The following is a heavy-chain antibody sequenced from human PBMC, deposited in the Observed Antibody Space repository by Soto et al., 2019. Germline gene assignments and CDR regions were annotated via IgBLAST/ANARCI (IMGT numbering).Heavy chain of an antibody. CDR3: AKDQGYGGNLWTFDY. V-gene: IGHV3-30*18. D-gene: IGHD4-17*01. CDR2: ISYDGSNK. J-gene: IGHJ4*02. Sequence: QVQLVESGGGVVQPGRSLRLSCAASGFTFSSYGMHWVRQAPGKGLEWVAAISYDGSNKYYADSVKGRFTISRDNSKNTLYLQMNSLRTEDTAVYYCAKDQGYGGNLWTFDYWGQGTLVTVSS. CDR1: GFTFSSYG.